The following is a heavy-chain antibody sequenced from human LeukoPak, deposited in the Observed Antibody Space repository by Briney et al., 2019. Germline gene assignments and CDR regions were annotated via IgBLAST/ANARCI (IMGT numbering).Heavy chain of an antibody. CDR2: ISHDGTVR. D-gene: IGHD2-2*01. J-gene: IGHJ5*02. CDR1: GFTFSSYG. V-gene: IGHV3-30*18. Sequence: GRSLRLSCAASGFTFSSYGMQWVRQAPGMGPEWVSVISHDGTVRHYAASVKGRFTISRDSSTKRLYLQMDSLRTEDTTVYYCAKEGSQYASSWFDHWGQGTLVTVS. CDR3: AKEGSQYASSWFDH.